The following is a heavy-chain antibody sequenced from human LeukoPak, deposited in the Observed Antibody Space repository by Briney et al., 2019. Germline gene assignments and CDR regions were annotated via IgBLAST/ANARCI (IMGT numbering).Heavy chain of an antibody. CDR3: ARDDSSGWNNWFDP. D-gene: IGHD6-19*01. CDR1: GYTFTNYY. CDR2: MKTRGVTT. J-gene: IGHJ5*02. V-gene: IGHV1-46*01. Sequence: VASVTVSCKTSGYTFTNYYIHWLRQAPGQGLEWMGIMKTRGVTTRYAQKLQGRVTMTTDTSTSTAYMELRSLRSDDTAVYYCARDDSSGWNNWFDPWGQGTLVTVSS.